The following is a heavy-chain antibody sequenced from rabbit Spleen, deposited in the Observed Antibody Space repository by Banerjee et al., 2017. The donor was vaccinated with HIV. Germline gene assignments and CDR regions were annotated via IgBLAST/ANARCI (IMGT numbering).Heavy chain of an antibody. V-gene: IGHV1S45*01. D-gene: IGHD1-1*01. CDR1: GFSFSSTYW. J-gene: IGHJ4*01. Sequence: QEQLVEYGGDLVQPEGSLTLTCTASGFSFSSTYWIFWVRQAPGKGLEWIGCINSGSSGFVGATYYASWAIGRFTISKTSSTAVALQMTSLTAADTATYFCARWASSDGYFDLWGQGTLVTVS. CDR2: INSGSSGFVGAT. CDR3: ARWASSDGYFDL.